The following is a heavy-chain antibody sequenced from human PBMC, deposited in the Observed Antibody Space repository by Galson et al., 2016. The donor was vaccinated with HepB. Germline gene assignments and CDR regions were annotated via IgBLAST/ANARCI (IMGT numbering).Heavy chain of an antibody. CDR3: VRIGCSTYWYQDY. J-gene: IGHJ4*02. D-gene: IGHD2-8*02. CDR1: GYSFSSYW. Sequence: QSGAEVKKPGESLKISCKVSGYSFSSYWIVWVRQMPGKGLEWMGIIYAGDSDTRYSPSFQGQVTISVDKSIDTAYLQWSSLKASDTAIYYCVRIGCSTYWYQDYWGPLTIVTVSS. V-gene: IGHV5-51*01. CDR2: IYAGDSDT.